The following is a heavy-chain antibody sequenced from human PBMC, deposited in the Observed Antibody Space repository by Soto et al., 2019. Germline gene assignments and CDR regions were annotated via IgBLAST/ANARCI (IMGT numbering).Heavy chain of an antibody. Sequence: QVQLVQSGAEVKKPGASVKVSCKASGYTFTNFGISWVRQAPGQGLEWMGWISAYNGNTNYAQKFQGRVTMTTDTYTSTAYMEVRSMRFDDTAVYYCARGGTLIDYWGQGTLVTVSS. CDR3: ARGGTLIDY. D-gene: IGHD3-16*01. CDR2: ISAYNGNT. V-gene: IGHV1-18*01. CDR1: GYTFTNFG. J-gene: IGHJ4*02.